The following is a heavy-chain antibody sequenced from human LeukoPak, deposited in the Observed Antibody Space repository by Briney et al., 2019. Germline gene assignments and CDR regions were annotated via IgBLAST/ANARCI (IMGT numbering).Heavy chain of an antibody. CDR2: TNHSGST. Sequence: SETLSLTCAVYGGSFGAYYWSWIRQPPGKGLEWIGETNHSGSTSYNPSLKSRATISVDTSKIQFSLKLNSVTAADTAVYYCELYTSITTRNPVDYWGQGTLVTVSS. D-gene: IGHD6-6*01. CDR1: GGSFGAYY. V-gene: IGHV4-34*01. J-gene: IGHJ4*02. CDR3: ELYTSITTRNPVDY.